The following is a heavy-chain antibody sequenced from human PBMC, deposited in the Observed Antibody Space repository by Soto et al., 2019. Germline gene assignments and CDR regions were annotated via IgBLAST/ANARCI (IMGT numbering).Heavy chain of an antibody. CDR3: XXXXAAPYYYYGMDV. CDR2: ISTYNGDT. Sequence: QVQLVQSGAEVRKPGASVKVSCKASGYTFSTSGMSWLRQAPGQGLEWMGWISTYNGDTNDAPKFQDRVTMTSDTXXXXXXXXXXXXXXXXXXXXXXXXXXAAPYYYYGMDVWGQGTRVTVSS. D-gene: IGHD2-21*01. CDR1: GYTFSTSG. V-gene: IGHV1-18*01. J-gene: IGHJ6*02.